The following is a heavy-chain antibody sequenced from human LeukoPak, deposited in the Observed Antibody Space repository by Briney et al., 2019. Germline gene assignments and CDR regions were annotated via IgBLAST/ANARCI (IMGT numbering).Heavy chain of an antibody. Sequence: GGSLRLSCAASGFTFSSYGMHWVRQAPGKGLEWVAVIWYDGSNKYYADSVKGRFTISRDNSKNTLYLQMNSLRAEDTAVYYCAKDKGSSSWYGADYWGQGTLVTVSP. J-gene: IGHJ4*02. CDR1: GFTFSSYG. V-gene: IGHV3-33*06. CDR3: AKDKGSSSWYGADY. CDR2: IWYDGSNK. D-gene: IGHD6-13*01.